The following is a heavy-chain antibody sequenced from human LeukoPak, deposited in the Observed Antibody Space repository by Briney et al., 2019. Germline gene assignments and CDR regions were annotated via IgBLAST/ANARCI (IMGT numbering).Heavy chain of an antibody. CDR1: GFAFSSYA. J-gene: IGHJ4*02. CDR2: ISGSGGST. V-gene: IGHV3-23*01. Sequence: GGSLRLSCAASGFAFSSYAMSWVRQAPGKGLEWVSAISGSGGSTYYADSVKGRFTISRDNSKNTLYLQMNSLRAEDTAVYYCAKDYYDSSGYFDYWGQGTLVTVSS. CDR3: AKDYYDSSGYFDY. D-gene: IGHD3-22*01.